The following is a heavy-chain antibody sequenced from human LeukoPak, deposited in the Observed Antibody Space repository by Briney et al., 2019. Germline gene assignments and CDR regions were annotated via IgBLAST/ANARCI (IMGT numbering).Heavy chain of an antibody. V-gene: IGHV4-59*08. Sequence: SETLSLNCTVSGGSISSYFWSWIRQPPGKGLEWIAYIYSSGSTNYNPSLKSRVTISVDTSKNQFSLKLSSVTAADTAVYYCARRHYYYYGMDVWGEGTTVTVSS. CDR3: ARRHYYYYGMDV. J-gene: IGHJ6*04. CDR1: GGSISSYF. CDR2: IYSSGST.